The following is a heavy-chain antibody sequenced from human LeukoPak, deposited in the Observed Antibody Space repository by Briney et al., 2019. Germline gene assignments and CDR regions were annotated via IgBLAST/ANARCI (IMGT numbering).Heavy chain of an antibody. CDR2: NSDGGGA. CDR1: GITFSNNW. Sequence: GGSLRLSCAASGITFSNNWMHWVRQGPGEGLVWISRNSDGGGAIYADSVKGRFTVSRDNAKNTLYLQMNSLRAEDTAVYYCARDVPHNWFDTWGQGTLVTVSS. V-gene: IGHV3-74*01. CDR3: ARDVPHNWFDT. J-gene: IGHJ5*02.